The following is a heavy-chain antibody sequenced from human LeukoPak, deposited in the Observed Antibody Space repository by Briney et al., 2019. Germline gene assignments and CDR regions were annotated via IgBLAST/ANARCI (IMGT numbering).Heavy chain of an antibody. J-gene: IGHJ4*02. Sequence: SETLSLTCAVYGGSFSGYYWSWIRQPPGKGLEWIGEINHSGSTNYNPSLESRATISVDTSKNQFSLKLSSVTAADTAVYYCARGRWYSSGWQGHWGQGTLVTVSS. CDR3: ARGRWYSSGWQGH. V-gene: IGHV4-34*01. CDR2: INHSGST. CDR1: GGSFSGYY. D-gene: IGHD6-19*01.